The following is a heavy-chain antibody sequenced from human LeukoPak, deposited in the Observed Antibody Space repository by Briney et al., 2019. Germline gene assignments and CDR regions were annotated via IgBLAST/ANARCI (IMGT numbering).Heavy chain of an antibody. D-gene: IGHD6-13*01. V-gene: IGHV3-23*01. CDR3: AKAGSSSWYGSNWFDP. Sequence: GGSLRLSCAASGFTFSSYAMSWVRQAPGKGLEWVSAISGSGGSTYYADSVKGRFTISSDNSENTLYLQMNSLRAEDTAVYYCAKAGSSSWYGSNWFDPWGQGTLVTVSS. CDR1: GFTFSSYA. J-gene: IGHJ5*02. CDR2: ISGSGGST.